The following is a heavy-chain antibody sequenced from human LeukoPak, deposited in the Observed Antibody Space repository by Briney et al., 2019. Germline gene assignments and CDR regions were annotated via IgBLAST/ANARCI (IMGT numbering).Heavy chain of an antibody. V-gene: IGHV3-21*01. CDR3: ARDPYSGGWYGGPSWFDP. D-gene: IGHD6-19*01. CDR2: ISSSRSDI. Sequence: GGSLRLSCAASGFTFGRYSMSWVRQAPGKGREWGSSISSSRSDIYYAGSVKGRFTISRDNAENSLHLQMNSLRADDTAVYYCARDPYSGGWYGGPSWFDPWGQGTLVTVSS. CDR1: GFTFGRYS. J-gene: IGHJ5*02.